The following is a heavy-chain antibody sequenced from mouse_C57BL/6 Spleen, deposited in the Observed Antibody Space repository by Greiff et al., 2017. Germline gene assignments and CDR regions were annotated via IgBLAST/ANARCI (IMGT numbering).Heavy chain of an antibody. J-gene: IGHJ2*01. CDR1: GYTFTSYW. Sequence: VQLQQPGAELVKPGASVKLSCKASGYTFTSYWMQWVKQRPGQGLEWIGEIDPSDSYTNYNQKFKGKATMTVDTSSSTAYMQLSSLTSEDSAVYYCASNYYSNYSDFDYWVQGTTLTVSS. CDR2: IDPSDSYT. CDR3: ASNYYSNYSDFDY. D-gene: IGHD2-5*01. V-gene: IGHV1-50*01.